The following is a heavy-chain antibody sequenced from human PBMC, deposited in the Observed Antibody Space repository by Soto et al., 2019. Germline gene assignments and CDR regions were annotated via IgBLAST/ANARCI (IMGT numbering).Heavy chain of an antibody. J-gene: IGHJ4*02. CDR2: ITSGGDT. D-gene: IGHD3-22*01. CDR3: VRARSTDSRPDY. V-gene: IGHV3-23*01. Sequence: PGGSLRLSCATSGFTFSGYAMTWVRQAPGKGLNWVSAITSGGDTFFADSVKGRFTISRDHSKNTFYLQMNSLRAEDTAVYFCVRARSTDSRPDYWGQGTLVTVSS. CDR1: GFTFSGYA.